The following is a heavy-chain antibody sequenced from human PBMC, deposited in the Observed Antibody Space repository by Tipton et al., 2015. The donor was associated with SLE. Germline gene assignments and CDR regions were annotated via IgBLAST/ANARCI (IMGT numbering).Heavy chain of an antibody. CDR1: GGFISSSSYY. Sequence: TLSLTCAVSGGFISSSSYYWGWVRQPPGKGLEWIGRVSYLGSTSYNATLQSRVTISIDTSKKHFSLKLSSVTAADTAVYYCATSPLTLWGQGTLVTVSS. V-gene: IGHV4-39*07. CDR2: VSYLGST. J-gene: IGHJ4*02. CDR3: ATSPLTL.